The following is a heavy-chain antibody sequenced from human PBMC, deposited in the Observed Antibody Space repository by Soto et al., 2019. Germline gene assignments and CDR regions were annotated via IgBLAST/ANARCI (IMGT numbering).Heavy chain of an antibody. CDR1: GFTFSNYG. J-gene: IGHJ6*02. CDR2: IWYDGRSK. Sequence: QVQLVESGGGVVQPGRSLRLSCAASGFTFSNYGLHWVRQAPGKGLEWVADIWYDGRSKNYVDSVKGRFNISRDNSKTPLYLEMNSLRAEDSAVYYCGRVDRYYGMDVWGQGTTVTVSS. CDR3: GRVDRYYGMDV. V-gene: IGHV3-33*01.